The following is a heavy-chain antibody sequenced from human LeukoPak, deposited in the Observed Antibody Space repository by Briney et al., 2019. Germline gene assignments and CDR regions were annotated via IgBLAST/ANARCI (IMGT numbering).Heavy chain of an antibody. V-gene: IGHV1-46*01. D-gene: IGHD3-22*01. CDR3: AAYYDSSGWEIDY. Sequence: GASVKVSCKASGYTFTSYYMHWVRQAPGQGLEWMGIINPSGGSTSYAQKFQGRVTITADKSTSTAYMELSSLRSEDTAVYYCAAYYDSSGWEIDYWGQGTLVTVSS. CDR2: INPSGGST. J-gene: IGHJ4*02. CDR1: GYTFTSYY.